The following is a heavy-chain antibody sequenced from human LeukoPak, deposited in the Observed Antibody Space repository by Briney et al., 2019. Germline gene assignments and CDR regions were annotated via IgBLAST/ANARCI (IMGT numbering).Heavy chain of an antibody. J-gene: IGHJ6*04. V-gene: IGHV1-69*01. Sequence: SVKVSCKASGGTFSSYAISWVRQAPGQGLEWMGGIIPIFGTANYAQKFQGRVTITADESTSTAYMELSSLRSEDTAVYYCARDRTGSGCMDVWGKGTTVTVFS. D-gene: IGHD3-10*01. CDR1: GGTFSSYA. CDR2: IIPIFGTA. CDR3: ARDRTGSGCMDV.